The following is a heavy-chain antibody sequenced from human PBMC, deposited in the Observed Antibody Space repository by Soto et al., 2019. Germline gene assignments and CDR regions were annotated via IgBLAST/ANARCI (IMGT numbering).Heavy chain of an antibody. J-gene: IGHJ3*02. CDR2: IIPIFGTA. Sequence: SVKVSCKASGGTFSIYAISWGRQAPGQGLEWMGGIIPIFGTANYAQKFQGRVTITADESTSTAYMELSSLRSEDTATYYCARTQPSIAAAGGNSGRGPTDAFDIWGQGTMVTVSS. V-gene: IGHV1-69*13. CDR1: GGTFSIYA. D-gene: IGHD6-13*01. CDR3: ARTQPSIAAAGGNSGRGPTDAFDI.